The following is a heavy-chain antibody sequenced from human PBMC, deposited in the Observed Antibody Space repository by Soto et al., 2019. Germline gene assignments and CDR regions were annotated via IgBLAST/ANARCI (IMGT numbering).Heavy chain of an antibody. CDR3: ARDGYFYDIYYFDY. CDR1: GYSFPTYG. Sequence: QVQLVQSGAEVKKPGASVKVSCKASGYSFPTYGITWVRQAPGQGLEWMGWISVYNGNTKYAQQFQGRVSLTADTSATTAYMEVRSLRSDDTAVYYCARDGYFYDIYYFDYWGQGTPVTVSP. CDR2: ISVYNGNT. J-gene: IGHJ4*02. V-gene: IGHV1-18*01. D-gene: IGHD2-2*03.